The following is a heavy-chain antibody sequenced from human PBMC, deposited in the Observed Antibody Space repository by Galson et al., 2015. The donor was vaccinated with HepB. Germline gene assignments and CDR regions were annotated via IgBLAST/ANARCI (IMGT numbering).Heavy chain of an antibody. CDR1: GVSVSSGTYY. D-gene: IGHD4/OR15-4a*01. CDR3: ARGKMSIGLWGLGWFDP. J-gene: IGHJ5*02. V-gene: IGHV4-61*01. CDR2: FLSSGNT. Sequence: QVQLQESGPGLVKPSETLSLTCTVSGVSVSSGTYYWSWIRQSPGKGLEWVGYFLSSGNTNYNPSLKSRVSISRETSKSQFSLRRTAVTAADTAGYYCARGKMSIGLWGLGWFDPWGQGTLVSVSS.